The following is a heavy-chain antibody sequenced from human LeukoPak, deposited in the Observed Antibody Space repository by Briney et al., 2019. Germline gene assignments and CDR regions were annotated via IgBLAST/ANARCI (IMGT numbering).Heavy chain of an antibody. V-gene: IGHV1-69*05. CDR2: IIPIFGTA. D-gene: IGHD3-3*01. CDR1: GGTFSSYA. Sequence: SVKVSCKASGGTFSSYAISWVRQAPGQGLEWMGGIIPIFGTANYAQKFQGRVTITTDESTSTAYMELSSLRSEDTAVYYCARDRRGCVLRVAFDIWGQGTMVTVSS. J-gene: IGHJ3*02. CDR3: ARDRRGCVLRVAFDI.